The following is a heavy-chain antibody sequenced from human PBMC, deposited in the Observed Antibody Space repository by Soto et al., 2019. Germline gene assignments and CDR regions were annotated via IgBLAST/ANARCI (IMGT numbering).Heavy chain of an antibody. D-gene: IGHD6-13*01. J-gene: IGHJ4*02. CDR3: ARGSSNWADWFDL. CDR2: ITSRGTTV. V-gene: IGHV3-48*02. Sequence: EVHLVESGGGLVQPGGSLRLSSAASGFTFSSYSLNWVRQAPGKGLEWVSYITSRGTTVYYADAVRGRVTISRNNAKNSLYLQMNSLRDDDTAVYCCARGSSNWADWFDLWGQGTVVTVSS. CDR1: GFTFSSYS.